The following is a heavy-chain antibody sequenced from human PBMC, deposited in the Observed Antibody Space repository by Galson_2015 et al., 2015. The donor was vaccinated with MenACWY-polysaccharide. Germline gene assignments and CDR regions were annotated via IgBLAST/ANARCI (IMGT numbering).Heavy chain of an antibody. CDR1: GFPFSDSW. D-gene: IGHD3-3*01. V-gene: IGHV3-7*01. CDR2: IKQSGSEK. CDR3: ARARSWSGYFAFDF. Sequence: SLRLSCAASGFPFSDSWMTWIRQAPGKGLEWVATIKQSGSEKYYVDSVEGRFTVSRDNAKNSLYLQMNSLRAEDTAVYYCARARSWSGYFAFDFWGQGQWSPSLQ. J-gene: IGHJ3*01.